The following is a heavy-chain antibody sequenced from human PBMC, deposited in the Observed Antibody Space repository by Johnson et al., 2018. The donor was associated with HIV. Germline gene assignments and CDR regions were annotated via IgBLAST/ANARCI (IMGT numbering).Heavy chain of an antibody. V-gene: IGHV3-23*04. CDR3: VRDGGGYSSSSVGAFDI. J-gene: IGHJ3*02. CDR2: IGGSGGST. D-gene: IGHD6-6*01. Sequence: EQLVESGGGLVQPGGSLRLSCAASGFTFSNSAMSWVRQAPGKGLEWVSGIGGSGGSTHYADSVKGRFTISRDNSKNTMYLQMNSLRVGDTAVYYCVRDGGGYSSSSVGAFDIWGQGTMVTVSS. CDR1: GFTFSNSA.